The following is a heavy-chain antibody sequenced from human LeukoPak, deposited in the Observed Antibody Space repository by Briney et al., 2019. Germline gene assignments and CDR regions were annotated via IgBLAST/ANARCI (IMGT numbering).Heavy chain of an antibody. D-gene: IGHD6-13*01. CDR3: ARMQYSSSWPYHDY. CDR2: IYYSGST. Sequence: SETLSLTCTVSGGSISSYYWSWIRQPPGKGLEWIGYIYYSGSTNYNPSLKSRVTISVDTSKNQFSLKLSSVTAADTAVYYCARMQYSSSWPYHDYWGQGTLVTVSA. V-gene: IGHV4-59*08. J-gene: IGHJ4*02. CDR1: GGSISSYY.